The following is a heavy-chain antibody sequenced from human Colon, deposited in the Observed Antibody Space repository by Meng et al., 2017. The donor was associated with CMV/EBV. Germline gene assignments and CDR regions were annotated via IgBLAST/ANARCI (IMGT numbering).Heavy chain of an antibody. V-gene: IGHV2-5*01. J-gene: IGHJ4*02. CDR2: IYLNDNK. CDR1: GFSRTPPGVG. D-gene: IGHD1-26*01. CDR3: SHWDDY. Sequence: LSLPCTFSGFSRTPPGVGVRWIRQPPVKALVWLALIYLNDNKHYSPSLETRLTIAKDTSKNQVVLTMTDMDPVDTGTYFCSHWDDYWGQGVLVTVSS.